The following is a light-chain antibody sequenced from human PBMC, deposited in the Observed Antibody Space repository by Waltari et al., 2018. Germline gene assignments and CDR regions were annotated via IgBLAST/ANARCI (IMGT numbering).Light chain of an antibody. J-gene: IGLJ2*01. Sequence: SYELTQPPSVSVSPGQTARITCSGDALPKHYAYWFKQKPGQAPVLVICKDSERPSGIPGRFSGSSSGTTGTLTISGVQAEDEADYYCQSTDSSGSYRVFGGGTKLTVL. CDR1: ALPKHY. V-gene: IGLV3-25*03. CDR2: KDS. CDR3: QSTDSSGSYRV.